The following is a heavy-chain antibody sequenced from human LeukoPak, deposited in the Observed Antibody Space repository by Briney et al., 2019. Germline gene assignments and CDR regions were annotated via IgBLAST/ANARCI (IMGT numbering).Heavy chain of an antibody. CDR2: IIPMFGTA. D-gene: IGHD4-23*01. CDR1: GGTFSSYA. CDR3: AREGDYGGIGGY. Sequence: SSVKVSCKASGGTFSSYAINWVRQAPGQGLEWMGGIIPMFGTANYAQRFQGRVTITTDESTSTAYMELSSLRSEDTAVYYCAREGDYGGIGGYWGQGTLVTVSS. V-gene: IGHV1-69*05. J-gene: IGHJ4*02.